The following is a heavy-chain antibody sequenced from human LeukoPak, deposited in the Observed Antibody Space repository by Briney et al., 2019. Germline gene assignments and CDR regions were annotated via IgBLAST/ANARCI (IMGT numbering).Heavy chain of an antibody. Sequence: SVEVSCKASGGTFSSYAISWVRQAPGQGLEWMGGIIPIFGTANYAQKFQGRVTITTDESTSTAYMGLSSLRSEDTAVYYCASATFWSGYYGPFDYWGQGTLVTVSS. CDR1: GGTFSSYA. J-gene: IGHJ4*02. CDR2: IIPIFGTA. V-gene: IGHV1-69*05. CDR3: ASATFWSGYYGPFDY. D-gene: IGHD3-3*01.